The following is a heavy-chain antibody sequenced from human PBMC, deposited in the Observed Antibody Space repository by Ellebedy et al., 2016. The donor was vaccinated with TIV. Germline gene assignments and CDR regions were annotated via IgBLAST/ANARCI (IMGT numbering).Heavy chain of an antibody. V-gene: IGHV1-18*01. CDR1: GGTFSSYG. CDR2: ISTYNGQT. D-gene: IGHD2-2*01. J-gene: IGHJ4*02. Sequence: AASVKVSCKASGGTFSSYGISWVRQAPGQGLEWMGWISTYNGQTNYAQKFQGRVTMTTDTSSSTAYMELRSLRSDDTAVYFCARDFHCSSTNCYERPSLYYFDYWGQGTLVTVSS. CDR3: ARDFHCSSTNCYERPSLYYFDY.